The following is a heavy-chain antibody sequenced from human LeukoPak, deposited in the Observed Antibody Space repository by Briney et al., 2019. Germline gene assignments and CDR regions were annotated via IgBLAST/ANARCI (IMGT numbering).Heavy chain of an antibody. D-gene: IGHD4-23*01. CDR1: GYTFTTYA. Sequence: ASVKVSCKASGYTFTTYAISWVRQAPGQGLEWMGWISGYSDNTNYAQNLQGRVIMATDPPTSTAYMELSRLISDDAAVYYCTRGVHGGGNWFDPWGQGALVTVSS. J-gene: IGHJ5*02. V-gene: IGHV1-18*01. CDR3: TRGVHGGGNWFDP. CDR2: ISGYSDNT.